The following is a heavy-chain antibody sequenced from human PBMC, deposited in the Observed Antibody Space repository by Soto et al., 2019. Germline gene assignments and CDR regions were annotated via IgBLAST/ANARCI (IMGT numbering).Heavy chain of an antibody. J-gene: IGHJ5*02. Sequence: AETLSLTCTVAGSSVSSGSYYWSWIRQPPGKGLEWIGYIYYSGSTYYNPSLKSRVTISVDRSKNQFSLKLSSVTAADTAVYYCARVPGPWGQGTLVTVSS. V-gene: IGHV4-30-4*02. CDR2: IYYSGST. CDR3: ARVPGP. CDR1: GSSVSSGSYY.